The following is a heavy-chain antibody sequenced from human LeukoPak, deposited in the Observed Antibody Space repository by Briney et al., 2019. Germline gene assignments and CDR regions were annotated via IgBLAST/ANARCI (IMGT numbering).Heavy chain of an antibody. Sequence: GGSLRLSCTASGFTFSDYAMSWFRQAPGKGLEWVGFIRNKAYGGAAEYAASVKGRFTISRDDSKTIAYLQMNSLKTEDTAVYYCTREKRYFDWFQADYWGQGTLVTVSS. CDR3: TREKRYFDWFQADY. J-gene: IGHJ4*02. V-gene: IGHV3-49*03. D-gene: IGHD3-9*01. CDR2: IRNKAYGGAA. CDR1: GFTFSDYA.